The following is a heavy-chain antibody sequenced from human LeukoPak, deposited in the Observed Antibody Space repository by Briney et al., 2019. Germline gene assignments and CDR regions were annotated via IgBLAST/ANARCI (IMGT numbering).Heavy chain of an antibody. V-gene: IGHV3-33*01. Sequence: GGSLRLSCAASGFTFSSYGMHWVRQAPGKGLEWVAVIWYDGSDKYYGDSVKGRFTISRDSSKNTLYLQTNSLRAEDAAVYYCARDITMVRGVIEGIDYWGQGTLVTVSS. CDR1: GFTFSSYG. CDR3: ARDITMVRGVIEGIDY. CDR2: IWYDGSDK. D-gene: IGHD3-10*01. J-gene: IGHJ4*02.